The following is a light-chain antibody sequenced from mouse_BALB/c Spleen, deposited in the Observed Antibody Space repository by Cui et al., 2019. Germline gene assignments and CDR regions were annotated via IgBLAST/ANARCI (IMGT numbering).Light chain of an antibody. CDR1: SSVSY. V-gene: IGKV4-80*01. CDR3: HQWSSYPWT. Sequence: IVLTHSPALMTASLGEEITLTCSASSSVSYMHWYQQKSGTSPKLLIYSTSNLASGGPSRFSGSGSGTFYSLTISSVEAEDAADYYCHQWSSYPWTFGGGTKLEIK. J-gene: IGKJ1*01. CDR2: STS.